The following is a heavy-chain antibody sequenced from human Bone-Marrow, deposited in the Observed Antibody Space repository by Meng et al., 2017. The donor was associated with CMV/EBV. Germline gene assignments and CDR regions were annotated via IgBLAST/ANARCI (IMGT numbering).Heavy chain of an antibody. CDR2: IKQDGSEK. V-gene: IGHV3-7*01. J-gene: IGHJ4*02. CDR3: ARGYINIVI. D-gene: IGHD3-3*02. CDR1: GFTFSSYW. Sequence: GESLKISCAASGFTFSSYWMSWVRQAPGKGLEWVANIKQDGSEKYYVDSVKGLFTISRDNAKNSLYLQMNSLRAEDTAVYYCARGYINIVIWGQGTLVTVSS.